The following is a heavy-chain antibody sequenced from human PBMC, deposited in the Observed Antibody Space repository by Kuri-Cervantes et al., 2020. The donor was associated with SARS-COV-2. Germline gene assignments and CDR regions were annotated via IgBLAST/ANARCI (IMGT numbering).Heavy chain of an antibody. Sequence: ASVKVSCKASGYTFTSYYMHWVRQAPGRGLEWMGIINPSGGSTSYAQKFQGRVTMTRDTSISTAYMELSRLRSDDTAVYYCARAAMAVYYFDYWGQGTLVTVSS. J-gene: IGHJ4*02. CDR3: ARAAMAVYYFDY. CDR2: INPSGGST. V-gene: IGHV1-46*01. D-gene: IGHD5-18*01. CDR1: GYTFTSYY.